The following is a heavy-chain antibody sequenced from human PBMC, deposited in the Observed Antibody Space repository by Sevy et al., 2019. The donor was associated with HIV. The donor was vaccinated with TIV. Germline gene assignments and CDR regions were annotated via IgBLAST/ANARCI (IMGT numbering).Heavy chain of an antibody. CDR1: GFTFNKYS. Sequence: GGSLRLSCAASGFTFNKYSMSWVRQPLGKGLEWVSTLSFGCGEINYADSVKGRFTISRDNSKSSVYLQMNNLRPEDTAVYSCAREGCTKPHDYWGQGTLVTVSS. CDR2: LSFGCGEI. J-gene: IGHJ4*02. CDR3: AREGCTKPHDY. D-gene: IGHD2-8*01. V-gene: IGHV3-23*01.